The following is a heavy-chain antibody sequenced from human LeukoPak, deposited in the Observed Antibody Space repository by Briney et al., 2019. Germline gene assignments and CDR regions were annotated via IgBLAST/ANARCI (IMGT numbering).Heavy chain of an antibody. CDR3: ARLSYCSSTSCYAFDI. CDR1: GFTFTDYY. D-gene: IGHD2-2*01. Sequence: ASVKVSCKASGFTFTDYYMHWVRQAPGQGLEWMGWINPNSGGTNYAQKFQGTVTMTRDTSISTAYMELRSLRSDDTAVYYCARLSYCSSTSCYAFDIWGQGTMVTVSS. CDR2: INPNSGGT. J-gene: IGHJ3*02. V-gene: IGHV1-2*02.